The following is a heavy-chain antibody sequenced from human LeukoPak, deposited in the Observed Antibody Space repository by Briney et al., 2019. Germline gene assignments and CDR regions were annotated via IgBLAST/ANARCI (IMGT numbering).Heavy chain of an antibody. V-gene: IGHV7-4-1*02. Sequence: GASVKVSCKASGYTFTNYAMNWVRQAPRQGLEWMGWMNTNTGNPTYAQGFTGRFVFSLDTSVSTAYLQISSLKTEDTAVYYCAVLPYDSSGYYYPFDYWGQGTLVSVSS. D-gene: IGHD3-22*01. CDR3: AVLPYDSSGYYYPFDY. J-gene: IGHJ4*02. CDR2: MNTNTGNP. CDR1: GYTFTNYA.